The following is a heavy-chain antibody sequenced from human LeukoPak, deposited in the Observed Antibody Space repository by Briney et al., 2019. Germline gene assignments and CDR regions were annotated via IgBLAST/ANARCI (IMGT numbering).Heavy chain of an antibody. J-gene: IGHJ4*02. D-gene: IGHD2-2*01. V-gene: IGHV4-39*02. CDR3: ARERREQLLPPYTRSVTYFDY. CDR1: GGSISSSSYY. CDR2: MYYSGST. Sequence: PSETLSLTCTVSGGSISSSSYYWGWIRQPPGKGLEWIGNMYYSGSTYYNPSLKSRVTISVDTSNNQFSLKLSSVTAADTAVYYCARERREQLLPPYTRSVTYFDYWGQGTLVTVSS.